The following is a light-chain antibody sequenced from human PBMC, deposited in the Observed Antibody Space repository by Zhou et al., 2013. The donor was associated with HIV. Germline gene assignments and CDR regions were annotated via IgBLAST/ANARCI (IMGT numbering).Light chain of an antibody. CDR3: QQFGSSSGT. CDR2: GAF. Sequence: EIVMTQSPATLSVSPGDRATLSCRASRSISTSLAWYQQKPGQAPRLLIYGAFTRATGIPARFSGSGSGTEFTLTIRRLEPEDFAVYYCQQFGSSSGTFGQGTKVEIK. V-gene: IGKV3-15*01. J-gene: IGKJ1*01. CDR1: RSISTS.